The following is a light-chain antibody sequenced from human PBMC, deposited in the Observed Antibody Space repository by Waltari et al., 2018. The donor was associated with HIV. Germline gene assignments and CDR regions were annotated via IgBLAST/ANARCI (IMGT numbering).Light chain of an antibody. J-gene: IGLJ2*01. V-gene: IGLV2-14*01. CDR3: SSYTSRSVV. CDR2: EVS. CDR1: SSDVGGYNY. Sequence: QSALTQPASVSGSPGQSITISCTGTSSDVGGYNYVSWYQQHPGKAPKLMIYEVSNRPSGFSNRFSGSKAGNTASLTISGLQAEDEADYYCSSYTSRSVVFGGGTKLTVL.